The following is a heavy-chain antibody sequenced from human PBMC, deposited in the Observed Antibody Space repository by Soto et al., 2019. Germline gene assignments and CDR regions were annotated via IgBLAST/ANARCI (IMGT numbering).Heavy chain of an antibody. CDR2: ISGSGDST. D-gene: IGHD6-19*01. CDR1: GFTFSTYA. J-gene: IGHJ4*02. Sequence: GGSLRLSCAASGFTFSTYAMNWVRQPPGRGLEWVSGISGSGDSTYYADSVKGRFTVSRDNSKNTLYLQMNSLRAEDTAVFYCAKERSSGWSFDYWGQGTLVTVSS. V-gene: IGHV3-23*01. CDR3: AKERSSGWSFDY.